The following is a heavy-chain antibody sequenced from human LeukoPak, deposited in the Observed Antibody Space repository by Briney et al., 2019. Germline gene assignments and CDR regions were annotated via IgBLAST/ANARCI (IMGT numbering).Heavy chain of an antibody. D-gene: IGHD3-3*01. Sequence: PGGSLRLSCAAAGFTFSSDAMHWVRQAPGKGLEWVAVISYDGSNKYYTDSVKGRFTISRDNSKNTLYLQMNSLRAEDTAVYYCARDGADFWSGYSYYMDVRGKGTTVTVSS. CDR3: ARDGADFWSGYSYYMDV. CDR2: ISYDGSNK. CDR1: GFTFSSDA. J-gene: IGHJ6*03. V-gene: IGHV3-30*10.